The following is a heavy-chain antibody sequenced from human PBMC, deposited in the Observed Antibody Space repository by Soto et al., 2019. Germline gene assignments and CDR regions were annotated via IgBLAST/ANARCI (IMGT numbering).Heavy chain of an antibody. J-gene: IGHJ4*02. CDR1: GFSFSTSS. CDR3: AKGGYAFAYE. Sequence: GGSLRLSCAASGFSFSTSSMAWVRQPPGKGLEWVSAISPSASDTLYADSVKGRFTVSRDNSQNTLFLQMTSLRADDTAVYYCAKGGYAFAYEWGQGALVTVSS. D-gene: IGHD5-18*01. CDR2: ISPSASDT. V-gene: IGHV3-23*01.